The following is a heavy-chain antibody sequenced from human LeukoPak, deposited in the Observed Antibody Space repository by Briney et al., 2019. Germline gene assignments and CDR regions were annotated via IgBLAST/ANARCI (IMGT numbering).Heavy chain of an antibody. CDR1: RYTFTSYD. V-gene: IGHV1-8*01. J-gene: IGHJ4*01. Sequence: ASVKVSCKAARYTFTSYDINWVRQAPGQGLEWMGWMNPDSGNTGYAQKFQGRVSMTRNTSISTAYMELGGLTSDDTAVYFCARGSHRGYCTTSNCYTVDYWGQGTLVSVSS. D-gene: IGHD2-2*02. CDR3: ARGSHRGYCTTSNCYTVDY. CDR2: MNPDSGNT.